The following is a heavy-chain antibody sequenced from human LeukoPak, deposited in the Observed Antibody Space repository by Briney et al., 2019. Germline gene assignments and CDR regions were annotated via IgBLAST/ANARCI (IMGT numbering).Heavy chain of an antibody. CDR1: GFTFSSYS. J-gene: IGHJ4*02. CDR3: ARDTSYYYDSSGYSIYYFDY. CDR2: ISSSSSYI. Sequence: PGGSLRLSCAASGFTFSSYSMNWVRQAPGKGLEWVSSISSSSSYIYYADSVKGRFTISRDNAKNSLYLQMNSLRAEDTAVYYCARDTSYYYDSSGYSIYYFDYWGQGTLVTVSS. V-gene: IGHV3-21*01. D-gene: IGHD3-22*01.